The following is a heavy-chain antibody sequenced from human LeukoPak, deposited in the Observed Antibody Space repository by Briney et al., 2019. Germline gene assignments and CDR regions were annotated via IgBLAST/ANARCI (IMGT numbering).Heavy chain of an antibody. D-gene: IGHD6-19*01. J-gene: IGHJ4*02. V-gene: IGHV4-59*02. Sequence: SETLSLTCTVSGGSVSSYYWSWIRQPPGKGLEWIGYIYDSGSTNYNPSLKSRVTISVDTSKNQFSLKVSSVTAADTAVYYCASGPGSGWYSGWGQGTLVTVSS. CDR1: GGSVSSYY. CDR2: IYDSGST. CDR3: ASGPGSGWYSG.